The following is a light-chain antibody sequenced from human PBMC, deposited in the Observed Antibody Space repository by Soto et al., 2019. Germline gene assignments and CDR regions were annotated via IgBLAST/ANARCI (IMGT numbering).Light chain of an antibody. CDR3: QQYDKQPVT. V-gene: IGKV1-33*01. J-gene: IGKJ4*01. Sequence: DIPMTQSPSSLSASVGDRVTITCQASQDISNFLNWYHQTPGKAPRLLIYDVSSLQPGVASRFSGSGSGTDFSLTINSLQPEDIGTFYCQQYDKQPVTFGGGNKVEIK. CDR1: QDISNF. CDR2: DVS.